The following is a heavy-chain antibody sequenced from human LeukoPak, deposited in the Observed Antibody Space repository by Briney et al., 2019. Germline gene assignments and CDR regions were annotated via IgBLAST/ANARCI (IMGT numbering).Heavy chain of an antibody. V-gene: IGHV1-8*01. CDR2: MNPNSGNT. CDR3: ARGLWSDYGDYGVDY. CDR1: GYTFTSYD. J-gene: IGHJ4*02. D-gene: IGHD4-17*01. Sequence: ASVNVSCKASGYTFTSYDINWVRQATGQGLEWMGWMNPNSGNTGYAQKFQGRVTMTRNTSISTAYMELSSLRSEDTAVYYCARGLWSDYGDYGVDYWGQGTLVTVSS.